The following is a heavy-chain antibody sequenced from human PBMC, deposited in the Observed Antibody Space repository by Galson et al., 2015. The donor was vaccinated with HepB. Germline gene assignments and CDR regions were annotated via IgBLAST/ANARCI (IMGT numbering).Heavy chain of an antibody. J-gene: IGHJ1*01. D-gene: IGHD4-17*01. V-gene: IGHV3-49*03. CDR2: IRSKAYGGTT. CDR1: GFTFGDYA. Sequence: SLRLSCAGSGFTFGDYAMNWFRQAPGKGLEWVGFIRSKAYGGTTEYAASVKGRFTISRDDSKSIAYLQMNTLKAEDTAVYYCTSNRGGYGDLYFQHWGQGTLVTVSS. CDR3: TSNRGGYGDLYFQH.